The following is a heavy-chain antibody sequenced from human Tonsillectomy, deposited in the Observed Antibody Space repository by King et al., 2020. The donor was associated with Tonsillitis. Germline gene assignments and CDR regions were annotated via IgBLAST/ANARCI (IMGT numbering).Heavy chain of an antibody. Sequence: VQLVESGGGLVQPGGSLRLSCEASGFTFSSYAMSWVRQAPGKGLEWVSGISVSGGSTYYADAVKGRFTISRDNSKNTLYLQMNSLRAEDTAVYYCAKEYSGSYLPESYYYYDIDVWGPGTTVTVSS. V-gene: IGHV3-23*04. CDR3: AKEYSGSYLPESYYYYDIDV. D-gene: IGHD1-26*01. CDR2: ISVSGGST. J-gene: IGHJ6*02. CDR1: GFTFSSYA.